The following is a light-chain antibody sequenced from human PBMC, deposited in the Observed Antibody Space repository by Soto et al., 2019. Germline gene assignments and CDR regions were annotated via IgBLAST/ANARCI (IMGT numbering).Light chain of an antibody. CDR1: QGVSIY. J-gene: IGKJ1*01. CDR3: QHRSDFTWT. CDR2: DAS. V-gene: IGKV3-11*01. Sequence: EIVLTQSPATLSLSPGERATLSCRASQGVSIYLAWYQQKPGQAPRLLIYDASTRATGIPARFSGSVSGTDSTLTISSLEPEDFAVYYCQHRSDFTWTFGQGTKVDIK.